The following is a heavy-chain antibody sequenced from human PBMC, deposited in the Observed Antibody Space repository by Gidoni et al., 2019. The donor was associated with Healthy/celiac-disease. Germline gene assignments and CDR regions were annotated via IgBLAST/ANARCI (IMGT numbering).Heavy chain of an antibody. CDR3: ARDSVAGGFDY. V-gene: IGHV3-53*02. J-gene: IGHJ4*02. Sequence: EVQLVETGGGLIQPGGSLRLSCAASGFTASSNYMSCSTYYADSVKGRFTISRDNSKNTLYLQMNSLRAEDTAVYYCARDSVAGGFDYWGQGTLVTVSS. CDR1: GFTASSNY. CDR2: ST. D-gene: IGHD6-19*01.